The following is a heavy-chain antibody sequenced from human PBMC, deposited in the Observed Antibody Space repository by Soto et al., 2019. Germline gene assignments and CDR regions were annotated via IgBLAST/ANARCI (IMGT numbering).Heavy chain of an antibody. V-gene: IGHV3-23*01. CDR3: AKDRGGFTRGWDFFDF. Sequence: EVVLLESGGGLVQPGGSLRLSCEVSGVAFSFYSMSWVRQAPGKGLEWVASISGNGGTTYYAASAKGRFTFSRDNSKSPGYLQMTSLRGEDTAVYYCAKDRGGFTRGWDFFDFWGQGTLVTVSS. J-gene: IGHJ4*02. CDR2: ISGNGGTT. D-gene: IGHD6-19*01. CDR1: GVAFSFYS.